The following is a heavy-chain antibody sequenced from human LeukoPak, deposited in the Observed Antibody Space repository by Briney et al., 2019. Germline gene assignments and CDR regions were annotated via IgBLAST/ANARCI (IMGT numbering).Heavy chain of an antibody. CDR1: GFTFSSYA. V-gene: IGHV3-30*04. Sequence: PPGGSLRLSCAASGFTFSSYAMHWVRQAPGKGLEWVAVISYDGSNKYYADTVKGRFNISRDNSKNTLYLQMNSLRAEDTAVYYCARGSDILTGYPTGGGQGTLVTVSS. J-gene: IGHJ4*02. D-gene: IGHD3-9*01. CDR3: ARGSDILTGYPTG. CDR2: ISYDGSNK.